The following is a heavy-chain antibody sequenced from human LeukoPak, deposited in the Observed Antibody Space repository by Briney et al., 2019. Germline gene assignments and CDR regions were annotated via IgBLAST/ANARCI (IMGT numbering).Heavy chain of an antibody. V-gene: IGHV3-23*01. Sequence: PGGSLRLSCAASGFTFSYYGLSWVRQAPGKGLEWVSAISGSGSNTYYADSVKGGFTISRDNSKDTLYLQMNSLRVEDTAVYYCAKFSPYGGNSYWGQGTLVTVSS. CDR2: ISGSGSNT. D-gene: IGHD4-23*01. J-gene: IGHJ4*02. CDR1: GFTFSYYG. CDR3: AKFSPYGGNSY.